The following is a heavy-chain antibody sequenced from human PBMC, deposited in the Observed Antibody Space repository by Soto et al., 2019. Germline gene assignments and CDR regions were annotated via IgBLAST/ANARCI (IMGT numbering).Heavy chain of an antibody. Sequence: ASVKVSCKASGYTFTSYGISWVRQAPGQGLEWMGWISAYNGNTNYAQKLQGRVTMTTDTSTSTAYMELRSLRSDDTAVYYCARDNTNYDILTGRRAFDIWGQGTMVTVSS. V-gene: IGHV1-18*01. CDR3: ARDNTNYDILTGRRAFDI. CDR2: ISAYNGNT. D-gene: IGHD3-9*01. J-gene: IGHJ3*02. CDR1: GYTFTSYG.